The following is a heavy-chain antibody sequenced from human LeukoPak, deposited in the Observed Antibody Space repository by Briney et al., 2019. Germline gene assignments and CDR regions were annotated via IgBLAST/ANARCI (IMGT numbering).Heavy chain of an antibody. CDR2: ISGDGNAK. V-gene: IGHV3-48*01. Sequence: PGGSLRLSCAASGFSFSSYSINWVRQAPGKGLEWVSYISGDGNAKHYTDSVKGRFTISRDNAKNALYLQMNSLRAEDTAAYFCARDYVYAFDYWGQGTLVTVSS. CDR1: GFSFSSYS. CDR3: ARDYVYAFDY. J-gene: IGHJ4*02. D-gene: IGHD2/OR15-2a*01.